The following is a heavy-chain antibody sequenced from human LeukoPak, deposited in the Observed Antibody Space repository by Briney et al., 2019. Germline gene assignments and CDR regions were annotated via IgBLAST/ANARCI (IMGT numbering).Heavy chain of an antibody. CDR2: INHSGST. CDR1: GGSFSGYY. Sequence: KPSETLSLTCAVYGGSFSGYYWSWIRQPPGKGLEWIGEINHSGSTNYNPSLKSRVTISVDTSKNQFSLKLNSVTAADTAVYYCARAEGSGSGAYTLDYWGQGILVTVSS. J-gene: IGHJ4*02. V-gene: IGHV4-34*01. CDR3: ARAEGSGSGAYTLDY. D-gene: IGHD3-10*01.